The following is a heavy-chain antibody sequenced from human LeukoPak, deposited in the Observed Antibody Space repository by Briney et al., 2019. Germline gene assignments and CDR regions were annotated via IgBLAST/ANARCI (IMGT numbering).Heavy chain of an antibody. D-gene: IGHD6-13*01. CDR3: TTGIAAAGTSGPS. V-gene: IGHV3-15*07. J-gene: IGHJ4*02. CDR2: IKSKTDGGTT. Sequence: GGSLRLSCAASGSTFSNAWMNWVRQAPGKGLEWVGRIKSKTDGGTTDYAAPVKGRFTISRDDSKNTLYLQMNSLRTEDIAVYYCTTGIAAAGTSGPSWGQGTLVTVSS. CDR1: GSTFSNAW.